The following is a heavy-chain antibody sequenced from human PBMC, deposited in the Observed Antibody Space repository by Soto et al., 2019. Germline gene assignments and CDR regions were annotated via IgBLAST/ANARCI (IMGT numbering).Heavy chain of an antibody. CDR3: ARSRFVVGVTEDYYGMDV. V-gene: IGHV1-69*12. CDR2: VIPLFRTA. D-gene: IGHD2-15*01. J-gene: IGHJ6*02. CDR1: GGTFSNSP. Sequence: QVQLVQSGAEVKKPGSSVKVSCKSSGGTFSNSPISWVRQAPGQGLEWMGGVIPLFRTANYAERFQGTVTITANESTKTAYMELSSLRSGDTAVYYCARSRFVVGVTEDYYGMDVWGQGTTVTVAS.